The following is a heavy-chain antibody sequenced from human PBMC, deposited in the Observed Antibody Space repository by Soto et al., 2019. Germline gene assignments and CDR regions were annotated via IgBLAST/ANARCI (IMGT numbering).Heavy chain of an antibody. J-gene: IGHJ6*03. Sequence: GGSLRLSCAASGFTFSSYAMSWVRQAPGKGLEWVSAISGSGGSTYYADSVKGRFTISRDNSKNTLYLQMNSLRAEDTAVYYCAKEGKYQLLFRRHYYYYMDVWGKGTTVTVSS. D-gene: IGHD2-2*01. CDR3: AKEGKYQLLFRRHYYYYMDV. CDR1: GFTFSSYA. CDR2: ISGSGGST. V-gene: IGHV3-23*01.